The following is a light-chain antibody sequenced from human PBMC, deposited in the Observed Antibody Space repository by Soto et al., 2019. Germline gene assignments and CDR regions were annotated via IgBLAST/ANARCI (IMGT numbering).Light chain of an antibody. J-gene: IGLJ1*01. CDR1: SSDVGGYNY. CDR3: SSYTSSSTWG. CDR2: EVS. Sequence: QSALTQPASVSGSPGQSITISCTGTSSDVGGYNYVSWYQQHPGKAPKLMIYEVSNRPSGVSNRFSGSKSGNTASLTISGLQAEDEADDYCSSYTSSSTWGFGTGTKLTVL. V-gene: IGLV2-14*01.